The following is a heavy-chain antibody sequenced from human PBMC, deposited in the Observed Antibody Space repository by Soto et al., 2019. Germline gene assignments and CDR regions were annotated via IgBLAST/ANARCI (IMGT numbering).Heavy chain of an antibody. V-gene: IGHV4-61*01. CDR2: IYYSGST. Sequence: PSETLSLTCTVSGGSVSSGSYYWSWIRQPPGKGLEWIGYIYYSGSTNYNPSLKSRVTISVDTSKNQFSLKLSSVTAADTAVYYCARDRRYNWNDPNAFDIWGQGTMVTVSS. J-gene: IGHJ3*02. CDR1: GGSVSSGSYY. D-gene: IGHD1-1*01. CDR3: ARDRRYNWNDPNAFDI.